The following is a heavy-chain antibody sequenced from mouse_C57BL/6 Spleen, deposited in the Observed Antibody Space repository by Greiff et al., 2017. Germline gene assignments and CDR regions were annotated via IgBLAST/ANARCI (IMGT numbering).Heavy chain of an antibody. Sequence: EVNVVESGGGLVQPGGSLKLSCAASGFTFSDYYMYWVRQTPEKRLEWVAYISNGGGSTYYPDTVKGRFTISRDNAKNTLYLQMSRLKSEDTAMYYCARGFDGYPDYWGQGTTLTVSS. CDR1: GFTFSDYY. CDR3: ARGFDGYPDY. CDR2: ISNGGGST. J-gene: IGHJ2*01. V-gene: IGHV5-12*01. D-gene: IGHD2-3*01.